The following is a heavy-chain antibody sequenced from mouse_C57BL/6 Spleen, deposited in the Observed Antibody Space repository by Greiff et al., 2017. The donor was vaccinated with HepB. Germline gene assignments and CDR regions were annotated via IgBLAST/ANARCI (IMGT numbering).Heavy chain of an antibody. V-gene: IGHV3-6*01. J-gene: IGHJ1*03. CDR1: GYSITSGYY. CDR2: ISYDGSN. CDR3: ARVDYYGSSSYWYFDV. Sequence: EVKLQESGPGLVKPSQSLSLTCSVTGYSITSGYYWNWIRQFPGNKLEWMGYISYDGSNNYNPSLKNRISITRDTSKNQFFLKLNSVTTEDTATYYCARVDYYGSSSYWYFDVWGTGTTVTVSS. D-gene: IGHD1-1*01.